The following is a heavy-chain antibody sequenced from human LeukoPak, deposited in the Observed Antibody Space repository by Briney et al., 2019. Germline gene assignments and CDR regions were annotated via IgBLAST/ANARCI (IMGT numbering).Heavy chain of an antibody. J-gene: IGHJ5*02. CDR1: GFPFSSYA. Sequence: PGGSLRLSCSASGFPFSSYAMHWVRQAPGKGLEYVSAISDSGGSTYYADSVKGRFTISRDNAKNSVYLQVNSLRAEDTAVYYCASGAVAGKRLWYDPWGQGTLVTVSS. V-gene: IGHV3-64*04. D-gene: IGHD6-19*01. CDR2: ISDSGGST. CDR3: ASGAVAGKRLWYDP.